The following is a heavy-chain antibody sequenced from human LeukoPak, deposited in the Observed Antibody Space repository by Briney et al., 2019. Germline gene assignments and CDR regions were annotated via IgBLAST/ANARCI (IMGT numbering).Heavy chain of an antibody. CDR1: GFTFSRYW. J-gene: IGHJ4*02. V-gene: IGHV3-7*01. D-gene: IGHD6-6*01. Sequence: GGSLRLSCAASGFTFSRYWMSWVRQAPGKGLEWVANIKQDGSVKYYVDYVKGRFTISRDNAKNSLFLQIDSLRAEDTAMYYCARIGYSSSSIDYWGLGTLVTVSS. CDR2: IKQDGSVK. CDR3: ARIGYSSSSIDY.